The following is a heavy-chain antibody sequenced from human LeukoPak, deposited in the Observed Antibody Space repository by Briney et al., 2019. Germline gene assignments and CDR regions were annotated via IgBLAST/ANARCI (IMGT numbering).Heavy chain of an antibody. CDR2: INWNGGST. CDR3: ARDRYYYDSSGYYRKNAFDI. V-gene: IGHV3-20*04. Sequence: GGSLRLSCAASGFSFDDYGMSWVRQAPGKGLEWVSGINWNGGSTGYADSVKGRFTISRDNAKNSLYLQMNSLRAEDTAVYYCARDRYYYDSSGYYRKNAFDIWGQGTMVTVSS. D-gene: IGHD3-22*01. J-gene: IGHJ3*02. CDR1: GFSFDDYG.